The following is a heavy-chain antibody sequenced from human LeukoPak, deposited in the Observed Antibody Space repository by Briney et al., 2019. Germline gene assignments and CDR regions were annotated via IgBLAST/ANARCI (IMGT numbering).Heavy chain of an antibody. CDR3: ASSERYSSSCYGPVDY. V-gene: IGHV3-23*01. J-gene: IGHJ4*02. CDR2: ITGSGGTT. Sequence: PGGSLRLSCAASGFTFTSYAMSWVRQAPGKGLEWVSAITGSGGTTYYADFMKGRFAISRDNANNSLYLQMNSLRAEDTAVYYCASSERYSSSCYGPVDYWGQGTLVTVSS. CDR1: GFTFTSYA. D-gene: IGHD6-13*01.